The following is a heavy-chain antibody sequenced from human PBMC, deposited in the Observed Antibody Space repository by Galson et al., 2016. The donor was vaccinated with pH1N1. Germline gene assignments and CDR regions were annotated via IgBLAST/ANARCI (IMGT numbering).Heavy chain of an antibody. Sequence: SVKVSCKASGATFNSYGIHWVRQAPGKGLEWMGDINPVFGTTNYAQRFQDRVTITAHDMELSGLRSEDTAIYYCATFSSSSSWRSLDAWGQGTTVTVSS. CDR1: GATFNSYG. CDR2: INPVFGTT. CDR3: ATFSSSSSWRSLDA. J-gene: IGHJ3*01. V-gene: IGHV1-69*13. D-gene: IGHD6-6*01.